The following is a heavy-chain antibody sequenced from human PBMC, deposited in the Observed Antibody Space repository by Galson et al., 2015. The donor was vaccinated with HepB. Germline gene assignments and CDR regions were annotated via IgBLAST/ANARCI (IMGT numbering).Heavy chain of an antibody. CDR3: ARESRRYCSGGSCYSWVY. J-gene: IGHJ4*02. Sequence: SVKVSCKASGGTFSSYAISWVRQAPGQGLEWMGGIIPIFGTANYAQKFQGRVTITADKSTSTAYMELSSLRSEDTAVYYCARESRRYCSGGSCYSWVYWGQGTLVTVSS. CDR1: GGTFSSYA. CDR2: IIPIFGTA. V-gene: IGHV1-69*06. D-gene: IGHD2-15*01.